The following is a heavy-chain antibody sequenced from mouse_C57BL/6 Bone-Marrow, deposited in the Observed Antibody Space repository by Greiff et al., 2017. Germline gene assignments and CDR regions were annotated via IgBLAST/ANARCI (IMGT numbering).Heavy chain of an antibody. CDR2: IHPNSGST. D-gene: IGHD1-1*02. J-gene: IGHJ4*01. Sequence: VQLQQPGAELVKPGASVKLSCKASGYTFTSYWMHWVKQRPGQGLEWIGMIHPNSGSTNYNEKFKSKATLTVDKSSSTAYMQLSSLTSEDSAVYYGARKRGWVYAMDYWGQGTSVTVSS. CDR1: GYTFTSYW. CDR3: ARKRGWVYAMDY. V-gene: IGHV1-64*01.